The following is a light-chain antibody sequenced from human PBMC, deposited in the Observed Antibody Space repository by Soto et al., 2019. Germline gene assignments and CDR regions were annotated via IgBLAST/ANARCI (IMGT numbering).Light chain of an antibody. CDR3: CSYAGSYNVV. CDR2: DVS. V-gene: IGLV2-11*01. J-gene: IGLJ2*01. Sequence: QSALTQPRSVSGSPGQSVTISCTGTSSDVGGYNYVSWYQQHPGKAPKLMIFDVSKRPSGVPDRFSGSKSGNTASLTSSGLQAEDEADYYCCSYAGSYNVVFGGGTKLTV. CDR1: SSDVGGYNY.